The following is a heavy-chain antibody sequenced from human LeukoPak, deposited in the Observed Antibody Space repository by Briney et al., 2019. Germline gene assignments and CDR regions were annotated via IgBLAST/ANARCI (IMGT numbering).Heavy chain of an antibody. J-gene: IGHJ4*02. CDR1: GFTFSSYA. CDR3: ARDRPVLRYFDGLDY. D-gene: IGHD3-9*01. CDR2: ISYDGCNK. Sequence: PGGSLRLSCAASGFTFSSYAMHRVRQAPGKGLEWVAVISYDGCNKYYADSVKGRFTISRDNSKNTLYLQMNSLRAEDTAVYYCARDRPVLRYFDGLDYWGQGTLVTVSS. V-gene: IGHV3-30-3*01.